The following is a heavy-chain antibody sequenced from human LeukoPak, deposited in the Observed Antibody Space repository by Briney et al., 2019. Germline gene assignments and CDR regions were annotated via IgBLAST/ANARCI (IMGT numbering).Heavy chain of an antibody. V-gene: IGHV1-18*01. J-gene: IGHJ4*02. D-gene: IGHD2-15*01. CDR2: ISAYNGNT. CDR1: GYTFTSYG. Sequence: GASVKVSCKASGYTFTSYGISWVRQAPGQGLEWMGWISAYNGNTNYAQKLQGRVTMTTDTSTSTAYMELRSLRSDDTAVYYCARHGGLYCSGGSCYYFDYWGQGTLVTVSS. CDR3: ARHGGLYCSGGSCYYFDY.